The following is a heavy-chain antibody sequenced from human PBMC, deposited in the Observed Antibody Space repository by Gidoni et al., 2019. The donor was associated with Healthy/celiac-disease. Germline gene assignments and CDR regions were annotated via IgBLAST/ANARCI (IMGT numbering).Heavy chain of an antibody. CDR3: AHRPGFRYQLLSNPTYFDY. Sequence: QITLKESGPTLVKPTQTLTLTCTFSGFSLSTSGVGVGWIRQPPGKALEWLALIYWDDDKRYSPSLKSRLTITKDTSKNQVVLTMTNMDPVDTATYYCAHRPGFRYQLLSNPTYFDYWGQGTLVTVSS. J-gene: IGHJ4*02. D-gene: IGHD2-2*01. CDR1: GFSLSTSGVG. V-gene: IGHV2-5*02. CDR2: IYWDDDK.